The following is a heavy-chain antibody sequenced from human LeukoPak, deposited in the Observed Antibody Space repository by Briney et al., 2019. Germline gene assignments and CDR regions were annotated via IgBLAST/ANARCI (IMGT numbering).Heavy chain of an antibody. V-gene: IGHV4-38-2*02. D-gene: IGHD3-9*01. J-gene: IGHJ4*02. Sequence: SETLSLTCAVSDYSISSGYYWGWIRQPPGKGLEWIGSIYHSGSTYYNPSLKSRVTISVDTSKNQFSLKLSSVTAADTAVYYCARDPYYDILTGYFEGRDYWGQGTLVTVSS. CDR1: DYSISSGYY. CDR2: IYHSGST. CDR3: ARDPYYDILTGYFEGRDY.